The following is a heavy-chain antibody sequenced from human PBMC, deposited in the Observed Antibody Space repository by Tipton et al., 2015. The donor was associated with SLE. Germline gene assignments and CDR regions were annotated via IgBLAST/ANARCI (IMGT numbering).Heavy chain of an antibody. CDR1: GDSINSGRHY. D-gene: IGHD6-6*01. J-gene: IGHJ3*02. V-gene: IGHV4-61*02. Sequence: TLSLTCNVSGDSINSGRHYWSWIRQPAGKGLEWIGRIFTIGNTNYNPSLTSRITISVDPSKNQFFLKLSSVTAADTALYYCAREESSSWFPDAFDIWGQETMVTVSS. CDR2: IFTIGNT. CDR3: AREESSSWFPDAFDI.